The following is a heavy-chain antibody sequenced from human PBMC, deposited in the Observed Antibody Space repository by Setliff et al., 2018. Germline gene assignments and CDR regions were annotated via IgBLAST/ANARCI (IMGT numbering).Heavy chain of an antibody. Sequence: PGESLKISCKVSGYSFTNYWIVWVRQMPGKGLEWMGIIYPGDSDTRYSPSFQGQVTISADKSISTAYLQWDSLKASDTAMYYCARQDFGDYRVLTSWGQGTLVTVPQ. CDR2: IYPGDSDT. D-gene: IGHD4-17*01. CDR3: ARQDFGDYRVLTS. CDR1: GYSFTNYW. V-gene: IGHV5-51*01. J-gene: IGHJ1*01.